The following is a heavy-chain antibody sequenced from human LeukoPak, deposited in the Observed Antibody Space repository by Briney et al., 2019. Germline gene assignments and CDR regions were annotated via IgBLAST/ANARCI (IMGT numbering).Heavy chain of an antibody. CDR1: GFTFSSYG. D-gene: IGHD2-8*01. CDR2: IRFDGSKK. V-gene: IGHV3-30*02. Sequence: PGGSLRLSCAASGFTFSSYGMHWVRQAPGKGLEWVTFIRFDGSKKYYADSVKGRFTVSRDNSKNTLYLQMNSLRAEDTAVYYCANLASPRGDYNGYWSQGTLVTVSS. J-gene: IGHJ4*02. CDR3: ANLASPRGDYNGY.